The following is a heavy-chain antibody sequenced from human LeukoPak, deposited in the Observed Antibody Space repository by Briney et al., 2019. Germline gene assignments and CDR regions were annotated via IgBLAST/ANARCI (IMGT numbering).Heavy chain of an antibody. Sequence: PSETLSLTCTVSGGSISSHYWSWIRQPPGKGLEWIGYIYYSGSTNYNPSLKSRVTISVDTSKHQFSLKLSSVPAADTAVYYCARTPNDIVVVPAAENWFDPWGQGTLVTVSS. J-gene: IGHJ5*02. D-gene: IGHD2-2*01. CDR1: GGSISSHY. V-gene: IGHV4-59*11. CDR3: ARTPNDIVVVPAAENWFDP. CDR2: IYYSGST.